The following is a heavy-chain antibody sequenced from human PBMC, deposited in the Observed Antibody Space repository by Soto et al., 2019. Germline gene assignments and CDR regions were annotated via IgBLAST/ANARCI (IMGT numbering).Heavy chain of an antibody. CDR2: INHSGST. D-gene: IGHD2-2*01. J-gene: IGHJ5*02. Sequence: SETLSLTCAVYGGSFSGYYWSWSRQPPGKGLEWIGEINHSGSTNYNPSLRSRVTISVDTSKNQFSLKLSSVTAADTAVYYCALLRRDIVVVPAASGFFDPWGQGILVTVSS. V-gene: IGHV4-34*01. CDR3: ALLRRDIVVVPAASGFFDP. CDR1: GGSFSGYY.